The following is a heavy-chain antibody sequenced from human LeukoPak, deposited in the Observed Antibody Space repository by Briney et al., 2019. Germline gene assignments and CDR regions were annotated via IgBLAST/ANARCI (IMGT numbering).Heavy chain of an antibody. D-gene: IGHD3-16*01. CDR3: ARYDWGKYFDY. V-gene: IGHV4-39*07. J-gene: IGHJ4*02. CDR1: GGSISSGTHY. Sequence: SETLSLTCTVSGGSISSGTHYWGWIRQPPGKGLEWVGSIYYSGSTNYNPSLKSRVTMSVDTSKNQFSLKLSSVTAADTAVYYCARYDWGKYFDYWGQGTLVTVSS. CDR2: IYYSGST.